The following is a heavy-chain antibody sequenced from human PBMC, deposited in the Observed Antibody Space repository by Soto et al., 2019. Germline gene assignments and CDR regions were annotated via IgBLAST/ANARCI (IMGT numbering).Heavy chain of an antibody. CDR3: ARGAHYSSPFRWFDP. J-gene: IGHJ5*02. CDR1: GFSIRSGGYY. D-gene: IGHD6-13*01. V-gene: IGHV4-31*03. Sequence: SETLSLTCTFSGFSIRSGGYYWSWTRQHPGKGLEWIGYIYYSGSTYYNPSLKSRVTISVDTPKNQFSLKLSSETAADTAVYYCARGAHYSSPFRWFDPWGQGTLVTVSS. CDR2: IYYSGST.